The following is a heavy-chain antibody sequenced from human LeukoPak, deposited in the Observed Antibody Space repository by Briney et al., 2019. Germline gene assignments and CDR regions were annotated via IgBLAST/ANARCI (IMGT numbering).Heavy chain of an antibody. CDR3: ARHTRVLGLWFGEGVKGYYFDY. J-gene: IGHJ4*02. CDR1: GGSISSRSYY. Sequence: SETLSLTCTVSGGSISSRSYYWGWIRQPPGKGLEWIGSIYYSGSTYYNPSLKSRVTISVDTSKNQFSLKLSSVTAADTAVYYCARHTRVLGLWFGEGVKGYYFDYWGQGTLVTVSS. D-gene: IGHD3-10*01. CDR2: IYYSGST. V-gene: IGHV4-39*01.